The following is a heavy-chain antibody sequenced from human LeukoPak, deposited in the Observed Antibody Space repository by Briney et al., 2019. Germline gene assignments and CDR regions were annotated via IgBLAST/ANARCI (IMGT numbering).Heavy chain of an antibody. V-gene: IGHV4-34*01. Sequence: KPSETLSLTCAVYGGSFSGYYWSWIRQPPGKGLEWIGEINHSGSTNYNPSLKSRVTISVDTSKNQFSLKLSSVTAADTTVYYCARTVLWSPYGGVGPWGQGTLVTVSS. D-gene: IGHD3-10*01. J-gene: IGHJ5*02. CDR1: GGSFSGYY. CDR2: INHSGST. CDR3: ARTVLWSPYGGVGP.